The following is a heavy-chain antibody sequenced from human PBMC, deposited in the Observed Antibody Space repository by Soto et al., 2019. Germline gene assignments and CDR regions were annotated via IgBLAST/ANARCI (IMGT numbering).Heavy chain of an antibody. CDR3: AILPGYGDYVVNIDAFDI. V-gene: IGHV1-18*01. CDR2: ISAYNGNT. CDR1: GYTFTSYG. Sequence: ASVKVSCKASGYTFTSYGISWVRQAPGQGLEWMGWISAYNGNTNYAQKLQGRVTMTTDTSTSTAYMELRSLRSDDTAVYYCAILPGYGDYVVNIDAFDIWGQGTMVTVSS. D-gene: IGHD4-17*01. J-gene: IGHJ3*02.